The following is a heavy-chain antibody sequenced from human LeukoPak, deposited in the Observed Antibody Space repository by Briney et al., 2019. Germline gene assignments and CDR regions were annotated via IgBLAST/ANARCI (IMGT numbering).Heavy chain of an antibody. V-gene: IGHV3-7*03. CDR2: IKQDGSEI. D-gene: IGHD3-3*01. CDR3: AKDPMGFLEWLSPYDY. CDR1: EFTFSNYW. Sequence: PGGSLRLSCAASEFTFSNYWMTWVHQAPGRGLEWGANIKQDGSEIYYVDSVKGRFTISRDNSKNTLYLQMNSLRAEDTAVYYCAKDPMGFLEWLSPYDYWGQGTLVTVSS. J-gene: IGHJ4*02.